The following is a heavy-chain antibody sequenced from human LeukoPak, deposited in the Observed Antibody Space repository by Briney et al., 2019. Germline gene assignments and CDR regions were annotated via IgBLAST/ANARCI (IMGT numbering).Heavy chain of an antibody. J-gene: IGHJ4*02. V-gene: IGHV1-8*02. CDR3: ARATRLGYSGYDLGDY. D-gene: IGHD5-12*01. CDR2: MNPNSGDT. CDR1: GYIFTGYY. Sequence: GASVKVSCKASGYIFTGYYMHWVRQATGQGLEWMGWMNPNSGDTGYAQKFQGRVTMTRNTSISTAYMELSSLRSEDTAVYYCARATRLGYSGYDLGDYWGQGTLVTVSS.